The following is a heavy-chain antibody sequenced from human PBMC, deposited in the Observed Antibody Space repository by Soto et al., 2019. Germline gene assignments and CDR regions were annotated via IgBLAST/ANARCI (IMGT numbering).Heavy chain of an antibody. CDR2: ISAYNGNT. CDR1: GYTFTSYG. J-gene: IGHJ6*02. Sequence: GASVKVSCKASGYTFTSYGISWVRQAPGQGLEWMGWISAYNGNTNYAQKLQGRVTMTTDTSTSTAYMELRSLRSDDTAVYYCARRIFRGVMPYYYYYYGMDVWGQGTTVTVSS. CDR3: ARRIFRGVMPYYYYYYGMDV. V-gene: IGHV1-18*01. D-gene: IGHD3-16*01.